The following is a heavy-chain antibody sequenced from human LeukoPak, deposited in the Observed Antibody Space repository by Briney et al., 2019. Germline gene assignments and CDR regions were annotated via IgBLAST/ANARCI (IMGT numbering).Heavy chain of an antibody. CDR3: AREPHDFWSGFGSYYFDY. CDR1: GGSISSGSYY. Sequence: SQTLSLTCTVSGGSISSGSYYWTWIRQPAGKGLEWIGRIYTSGSTNYDPSHKSRVTISVDTSKNQFSLNLSSVTAADTAVYYCAREPHDFWSGFGSYYFDYWGQGTLVTVSS. V-gene: IGHV4-61*02. J-gene: IGHJ4*02. CDR2: IYTSGST. D-gene: IGHD3-3*01.